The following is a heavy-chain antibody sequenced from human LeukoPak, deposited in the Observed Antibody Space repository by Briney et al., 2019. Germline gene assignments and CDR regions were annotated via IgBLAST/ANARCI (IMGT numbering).Heavy chain of an antibody. Sequence: GGSLRLSCAASGFTFSIYAMSWVRQAPGEGLEWISAIGGGGSTYYADSVKGRFTISRDNSKNTLYLQMNSLRAEDTAVYYCANPITGTTLADYWGQGTLVTVSS. V-gene: IGHV3-23*01. D-gene: IGHD1/OR15-1a*01. J-gene: IGHJ4*02. CDR3: ANPITGTTLADY. CDR1: GFTFSIYA. CDR2: IGGGGST.